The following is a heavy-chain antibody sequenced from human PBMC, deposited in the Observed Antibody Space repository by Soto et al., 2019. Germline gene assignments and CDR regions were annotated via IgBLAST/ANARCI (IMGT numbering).Heavy chain of an antibody. CDR2: INHSGST. Sequence: LETLSLTCAVYGGSFSGYYWSWIRQPPGKGLEWIGEINHSGSTNYNPSLKSRVTISVDTSKNQFSLKLSSATAADTAVYYCARGGGYYGSGSYWSYYYGMDVWGQGTTVTVSS. V-gene: IGHV4-34*01. CDR1: GGSFSGYY. D-gene: IGHD3-10*01. J-gene: IGHJ6*02. CDR3: ARGGGYYGSGSYWSYYYGMDV.